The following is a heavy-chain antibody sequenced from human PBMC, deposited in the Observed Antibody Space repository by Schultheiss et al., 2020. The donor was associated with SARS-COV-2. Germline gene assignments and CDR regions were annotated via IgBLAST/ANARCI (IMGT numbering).Heavy chain of an antibody. V-gene: IGHV4-34*01. CDR1: GGSFSGYY. D-gene: IGHD1-26*01. J-gene: IGHJ4*02. Sequence: SETLSLTCAVYGGSFSGYYWSWIRQPPGKGLEWIGEINHSGSTNYNPSLKSRVTMSVDTSKNQFSLKLSSVTAADTAVYYCARVGSGSPDYWGQGTLVTVSS. CDR3: ARVGSGSPDY. CDR2: INHSGST.